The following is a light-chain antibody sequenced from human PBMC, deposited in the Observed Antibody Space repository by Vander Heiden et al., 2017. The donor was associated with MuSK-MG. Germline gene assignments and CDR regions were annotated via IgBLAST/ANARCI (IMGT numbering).Light chain of an antibody. CDR3: QQSASFRT. CDR2: RTS. V-gene: IGKV1-39*01. CDR1: QNIGSY. Sequence: DIQMPQSPSSLSASVGDTVTITCRASQNIGSYLNWFQQKPGKAPKLLIYRTSTLQSGVPSRFSASGFGTDFALTISSLKPEDFATYYCQQSASFRTFGQGTKVEVK. J-gene: IGKJ1*01.